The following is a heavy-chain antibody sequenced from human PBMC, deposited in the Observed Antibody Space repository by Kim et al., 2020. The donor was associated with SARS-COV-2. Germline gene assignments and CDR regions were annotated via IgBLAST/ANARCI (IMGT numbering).Heavy chain of an antibody. CDR1: GYSFTDYY. CDR2: INPNSGGT. CDR3: ARALAYCRGGGCYP. V-gene: IGHV1-2*02. D-gene: IGHD2-15*01. J-gene: IGHJ5*02. Sequence: ASVKVSCKASGYSFTDYYVHWVRQAPGQGLEWMGWINPNSGGTKYAQKFQGRVTMTTDTSISTAYMELSSLRSDDTAVYFCARALAYCRGGGCYPWGQGTLVTVSS.